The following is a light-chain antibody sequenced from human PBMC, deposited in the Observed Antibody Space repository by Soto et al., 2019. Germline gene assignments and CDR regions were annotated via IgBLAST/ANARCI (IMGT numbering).Light chain of an antibody. Sequence: QSALTQPASVSASPGQSITISCTGTSSDVGYYNYVSWYQHHPGKAPKLMIYQVSNRPSGVSNRFSGSKSGNTASLTISGLQAEDEADYYCSSYTSASTYVFGTGTKVTVL. CDR2: QVS. V-gene: IGLV2-14*01. J-gene: IGLJ1*01. CDR3: SSYTSASTYV. CDR1: SSDVGYYNY.